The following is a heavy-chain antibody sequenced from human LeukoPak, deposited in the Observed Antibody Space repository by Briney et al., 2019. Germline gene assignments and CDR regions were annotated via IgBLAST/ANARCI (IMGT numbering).Heavy chain of an antibody. J-gene: IGHJ6*02. CDR3: ARALGDPAGYYYSGLDV. V-gene: IGHV4-59*08. CDR2: IYQAEST. Sequence: PGGSLRLSCAASGFTVSSNYMSWVRQPPGKGLEWIGYIYQAESTNYNPSLKRRVTISVDSSKNQFSLILSSVTAADTAVYYCARALGDPAGYYYSGLDVWAKGPRSAS. CDR1: GFTVSSNY. D-gene: IGHD3-16*01.